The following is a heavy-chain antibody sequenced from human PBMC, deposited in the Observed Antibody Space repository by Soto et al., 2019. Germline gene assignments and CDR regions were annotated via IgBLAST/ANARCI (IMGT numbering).Heavy chain of an antibody. Sequence: GWSLRLSCAASGFTVSSNYMSWVRQAPGKGLEWVSVIYSGGSTYYADSVKGRFTISRDNSKNTLYLQMNSLRAEDTAVYYCARGLVVVAGRGIAFDIWGQGTMVTVSS. CDR1: GFTVSSNY. CDR3: ARGLVVVAGRGIAFDI. J-gene: IGHJ3*02. D-gene: IGHD2-15*01. CDR2: IYSGGST. V-gene: IGHV3-53*01.